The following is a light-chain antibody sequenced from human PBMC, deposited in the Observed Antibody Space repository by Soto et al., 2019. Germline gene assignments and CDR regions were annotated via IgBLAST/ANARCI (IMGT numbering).Light chain of an antibody. CDR2: ANN. CDR1: YSNLGAGYD. J-gene: IGLJ3*02. Sequence: QSVLTQSPSVSGTPGQRVTISCTGSYSNLGAGYDVHWYQHVPGTAPKLLIYANNNRPSGVPGRFSGSKSGTSASLAIAGLQADDEADYYCQSYDRSLSASVFGGGTKLTVL. V-gene: IGLV1-40*01. CDR3: QSYDRSLSASV.